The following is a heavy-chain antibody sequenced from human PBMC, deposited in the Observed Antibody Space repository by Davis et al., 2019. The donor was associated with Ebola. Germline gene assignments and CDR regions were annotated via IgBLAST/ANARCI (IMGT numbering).Heavy chain of an antibody. V-gene: IGHV3-33*01. CDR1: GFLFHTYG. Sequence: GESLKISCAASGFLFHTYGMHWVRQAPDKGFEWVAVIWYDGSDKYYADSVKGQFTISRDNSKNTLYLRMNSLRAEDAAVYYCARGGGGNFASLDLWGQGTLVAVSS. CDR3: ARGGGGNFASLDL. CDR2: IWYDGSDK. J-gene: IGHJ5*02. D-gene: IGHD4-23*01.